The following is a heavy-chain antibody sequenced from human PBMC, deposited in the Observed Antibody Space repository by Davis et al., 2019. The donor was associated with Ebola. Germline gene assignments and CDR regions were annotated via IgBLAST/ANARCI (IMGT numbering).Heavy chain of an antibody. CDR2: VYYSGKT. V-gene: IGHV4-59*01. CDR3: ARDYGGARGFDI. CDR1: GGSFSAYY. J-gene: IGHJ3*02. D-gene: IGHD3-16*01. Sequence: SETLSLTCAVYGGSFSAYYWSWIRQPPGKGLEWIGYVYYSGKTNYNPSLKSRITMSVDTSKNQFSLKLNSVTAADTAVYYCARDYGGARGFDIWGQGTMVTVSS.